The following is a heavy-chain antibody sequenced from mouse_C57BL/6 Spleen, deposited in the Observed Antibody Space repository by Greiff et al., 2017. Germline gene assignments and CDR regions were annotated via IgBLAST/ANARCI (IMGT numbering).Heavy chain of an antibody. CDR3: TTDGNTVVASRYFDV. CDR2: IDPEDGDT. V-gene: IGHV14-1*01. Sequence: EVQLQQSGAELVRPGASVKLSCTASGFNITDYYMHWVKQRPEQGLEWIGRIDPEDGDTEYAPKFQGKATMTEDKSSNTADLQLSSLTSEDTAVYYCTTDGNTVVASRYFDVWGTGTTVTVSS. CDR1: GFNITDYY. D-gene: IGHD1-1*01. J-gene: IGHJ1*03.